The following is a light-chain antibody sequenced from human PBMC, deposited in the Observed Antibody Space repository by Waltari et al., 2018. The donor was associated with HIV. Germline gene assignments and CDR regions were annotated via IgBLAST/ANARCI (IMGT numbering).Light chain of an antibody. CDR3: QQLNSFPLFI. V-gene: IGKV1-9*01. CDR1: QDLNSY. CDR2: GAS. Sequence: DIQLTQSPSFLSASVGDRVTITCRASQDLNSYLAWYQQKVGQAPKLLIYGASTLQPGVPSRFSGSGSGTEYTLTIKSLQPDDFATYYCQQLNSFPLFIFGPGTKVDVK. J-gene: IGKJ3*01.